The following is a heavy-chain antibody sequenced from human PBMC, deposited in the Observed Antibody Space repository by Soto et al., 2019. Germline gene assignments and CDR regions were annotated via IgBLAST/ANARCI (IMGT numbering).Heavy chain of an antibody. Sequence: PSETLSLTCAVSGGSISSGFYSWSWIRQPPGQGLEWIGYIYNSGNTYYNPSLMSRVTISVDRSQNHFSLKLTSVTAADTAVYYCARGSDGVWNWFDPWGQGTQVTRLL. CDR3: ARGSDGVWNWFDP. V-gene: IGHV4-30-2*01. D-gene: IGHD2-21*02. CDR2: IYNSGNT. J-gene: IGHJ5*02. CDR1: GGSISSGFYS.